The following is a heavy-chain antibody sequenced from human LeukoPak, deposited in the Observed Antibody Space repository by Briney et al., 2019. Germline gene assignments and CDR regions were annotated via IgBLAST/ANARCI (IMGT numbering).Heavy chain of an antibody. CDR3: ATSRDSSGYFFVNYFDN. J-gene: IGHJ4*02. CDR1: GFSFSSYS. V-gene: IGHV3-48*01. D-gene: IGHD3-22*01. CDR2: IVGSSTII. Sequence: GGSLRLSCAASGFSFSSYSMSWVRQAPGKGLEWLAYIVGSSTIIYYADSVKGRFTISRDNAQNSLYLQMNSLRAEDTAIYYCATSRDSSGYFFVNYFDNWGQGTLVTVSP.